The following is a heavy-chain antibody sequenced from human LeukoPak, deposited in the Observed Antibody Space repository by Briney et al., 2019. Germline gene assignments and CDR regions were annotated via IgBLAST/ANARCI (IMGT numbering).Heavy chain of an antibody. CDR1: GFTVTGNY. Sequence: GGSLRLSCAASGFTVTGNYRSWVRQAPGKGLEWVSVIYSGGSTFYADSVKGRFTISRDNSKNTLFLQMHSLRAEDTAVYYCARGAIFVGGVGAQDYWGQGTLVTVSS. CDR3: ARGAIFVGGVGAQDY. CDR2: IYSGGST. J-gene: IGHJ4*02. D-gene: IGHD1-26*01. V-gene: IGHV3-53*01.